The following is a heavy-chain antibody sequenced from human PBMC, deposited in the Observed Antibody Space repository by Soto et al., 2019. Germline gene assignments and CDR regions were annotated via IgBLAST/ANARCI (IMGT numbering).Heavy chain of an antibody. V-gene: IGHV3-48*01. CDR3: ARVRYCGPTCLHYFDN. CDR2: VSSSGTTI. J-gene: IGHJ4*02. D-gene: IGHD2-21*01. Sequence: GVSLRLSCATSGFTFSTYTMNWVRQAPGQGLEWVSYVSSSGTTIDYADSVKGRFTISRDNAKNSLYLQMNSLRAEDTAVYFCARVRYCGPTCLHYFDNWCLETLVTISS. CDR1: GFTFSTYT.